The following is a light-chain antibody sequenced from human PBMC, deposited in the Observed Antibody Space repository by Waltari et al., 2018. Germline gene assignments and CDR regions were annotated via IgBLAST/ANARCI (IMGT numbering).Light chain of an antibody. CDR1: QSISNS. J-gene: IGKJ2*01. Sequence: DIQMTQSPSTLSASVGDRVTITCRARQSISNSLAWYQQKTGKAPKVLIYKASSLESGVPSRFSGSGSGTEFTLTISILQPDDSATYYCQKYNNYPYTFGQGTTLEIK. CDR2: KAS. V-gene: IGKV1-5*03. CDR3: QKYNNYPYT.